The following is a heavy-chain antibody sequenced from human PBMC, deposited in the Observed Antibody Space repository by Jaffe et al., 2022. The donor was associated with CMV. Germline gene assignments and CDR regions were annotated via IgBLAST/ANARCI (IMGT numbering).Heavy chain of an antibody. Sequence: EVQLVESGGGLVQPGGSLRLSCAASGFTFSSDWMHWVRQAPGKGLVWVSRISSDGSTTGYADSVKGRFTISRDNAKNTLHLQMNSLRAEDTAVYYCARVFCSSGYYCNFDSWGQGTLVTVSS. CDR3: ARVFCSSGYYCNFDS. V-gene: IGHV3-74*01. CDR2: ISSDGSTT. J-gene: IGHJ4*02. D-gene: IGHD3-22*01. CDR1: GFTFSSDW.